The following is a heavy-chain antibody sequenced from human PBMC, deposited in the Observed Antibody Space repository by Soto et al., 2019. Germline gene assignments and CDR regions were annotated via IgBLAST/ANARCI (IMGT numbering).Heavy chain of an antibody. CDR2: IYHSGST. Sequence: QLQLQESGSGLVKPSQTLSLTCAVSGGSISSGGYSWSWIRQPPGKGLEWIGYIYHSGSTYYNPSLKSRVTISVDRSKNQFSLKLSSVTAADTAVYYCAKGHCSSTSCYTNWFDPWGQGTLVTVSS. J-gene: IGHJ5*02. V-gene: IGHV4-30-2*01. CDR1: GGSISSGGYS. CDR3: AKGHCSSTSCYTNWFDP. D-gene: IGHD2-2*02.